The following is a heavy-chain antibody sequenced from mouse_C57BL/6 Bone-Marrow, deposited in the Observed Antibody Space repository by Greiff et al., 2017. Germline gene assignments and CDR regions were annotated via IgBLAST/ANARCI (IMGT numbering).Heavy chain of an antibody. CDR2: LYPGSGST. J-gene: IGHJ1*03. CDR3: ARPYYSNYWYFDV. CDR1: GYTFTSYW. Sequence: QFQLQQPGAELVKPGASVTMSCKASGYTFTSYWITWVKQRPGQGLEWIGDLYPGSGSTNYNEKFKSKATLTVDTSSSTAYMQLSSLTSEDSAVYYCARPYYSNYWYFDVWGTGTTVTVSS. V-gene: IGHV1-55*01. D-gene: IGHD2-5*01.